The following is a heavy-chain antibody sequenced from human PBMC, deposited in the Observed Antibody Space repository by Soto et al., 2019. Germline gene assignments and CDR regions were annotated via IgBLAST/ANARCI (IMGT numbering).Heavy chain of an antibody. CDR3: ASPIAAAGTHLYFYGLDA. CDR2: IKQDGNDK. V-gene: IGHV3-7*01. Sequence: GGSLRLSCVASGFTFSTYWMSWVRLAPGTGLEWVATIKQDGNDKYYVDSVKGRFAISRDNAENSLYLQMSGLRPDDTAVYYCASPIAAAGTHLYFYGLDAWGQGTTVTVSS. D-gene: IGHD6-25*01. CDR1: GFTFSTYW. J-gene: IGHJ6*01.